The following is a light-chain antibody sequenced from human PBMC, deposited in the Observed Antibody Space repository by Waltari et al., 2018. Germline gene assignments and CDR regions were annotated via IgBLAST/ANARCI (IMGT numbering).Light chain of an antibody. CDR1: QTLLYSDGKTY. CDR2: AVS. J-gene: IGKJ2*01. V-gene: IGKV2-29*03. Sequence: DVVMTQTPLSLSVTPGQPASISCRSSQTLLYSDGKTYVYWFLQKPGQSPQLLIYAVSILFSVVSDRFSGSGSVTDFTLNISRVEAEDVGIYYCMQGIHLPYTFGQGTKLGIK. CDR3: MQGIHLPYT.